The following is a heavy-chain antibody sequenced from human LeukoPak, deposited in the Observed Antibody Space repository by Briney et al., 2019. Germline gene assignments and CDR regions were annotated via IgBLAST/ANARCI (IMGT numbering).Heavy chain of an antibody. CDR3: ARPYYDYVWGSYHNAYYFDY. Sequence: SETLSLTCAVYGGSFSGYYWSWIRQPPGKGLEWIGEINHSGSTNYNPSLKSRVTISVDTSKNQFSLKLSSVTAADTAVYYCARPYYDYVWGSYHNAYYFDYWGQGTLVTVSS. V-gene: IGHV4-34*01. CDR2: INHSGST. J-gene: IGHJ4*02. D-gene: IGHD3-16*02. CDR1: GGSFSGYY.